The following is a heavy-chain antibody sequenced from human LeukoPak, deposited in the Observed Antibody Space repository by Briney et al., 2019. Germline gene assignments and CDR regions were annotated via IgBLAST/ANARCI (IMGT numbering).Heavy chain of an antibody. D-gene: IGHD6-25*01. CDR2: INSDGSST. CDR3: TRDPSEASHPYYFDY. V-gene: IGHV3-74*01. J-gene: IGHJ4*02. CDR1: GFTFSSYW. Sequence: GGSLRLSCAASGFTFSSYWMHWVRQAPGKGLVWVSRINSDGSSTSYADSVKGRFTISRDNAKNSLHLQMNSLRAEDTAVYYCTRDPSEASHPYYFDYWGQGVLVTVSS.